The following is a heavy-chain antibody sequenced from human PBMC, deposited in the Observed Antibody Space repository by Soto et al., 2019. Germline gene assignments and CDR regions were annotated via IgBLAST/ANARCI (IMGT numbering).Heavy chain of an antibody. CDR2: INHSGST. Sequence: SETLSLTCAVYGGSFSGYYWSWIRQPPGKGLEWIGEINHSGSTNYNPSLKSRVTISVDTSKNQFSLKLSSVTAADTAVYYCARWSGGGSGSYPPGILRRGVHYYGMDVWGQGTTVTVSS. CDR1: GGSFSGYY. CDR3: ARWSGGGSGSYPPGILRRGVHYYGMDV. D-gene: IGHD3-10*01. J-gene: IGHJ6*02. V-gene: IGHV4-34*01.